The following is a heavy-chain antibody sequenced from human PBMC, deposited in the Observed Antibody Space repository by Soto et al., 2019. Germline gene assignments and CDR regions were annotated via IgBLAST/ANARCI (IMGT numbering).Heavy chain of an antibody. CDR1: GFTFSSYA. J-gene: IGHJ3*01. D-gene: IGHD3-22*01. CDR3: AKDPTMIVVVTPV. Sequence: EVQLLESGGGLVQPGGTLRLSCAASGFTFSSYAMSWVRQAPGKGLEWVSAISGSGGSTYYADSVKGRFTISRDNTKNTLYLQMNSLRAEDTAVYYCAKDPTMIVVVTPVWGQGTMVTVSS. V-gene: IGHV3-23*01. CDR2: ISGSGGST.